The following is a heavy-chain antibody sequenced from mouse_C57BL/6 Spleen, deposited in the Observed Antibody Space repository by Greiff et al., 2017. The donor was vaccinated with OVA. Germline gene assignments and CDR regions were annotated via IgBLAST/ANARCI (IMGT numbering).Heavy chain of an antibody. Sequence: VQLVESGPGLVQPSQSLSITCTVSGFSLTSYGVHWVRQSPGKGLEWLGVIWSGGSTDYNAAFISRLSISKDNSKSQVFFKMNSLQADDTAIYYCARNRDYGSSLDVWGTGTTVTVSS. CDR3: ARNRDYGSSLDV. V-gene: IGHV2-2*01. CDR1: GFSLTSYG. D-gene: IGHD1-1*01. J-gene: IGHJ1*03. CDR2: IWSGGST.